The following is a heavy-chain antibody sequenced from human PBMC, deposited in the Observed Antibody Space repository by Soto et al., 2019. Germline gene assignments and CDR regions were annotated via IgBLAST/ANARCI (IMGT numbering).Heavy chain of an antibody. V-gene: IGHV3-23*01. CDR1: GFSFSSYA. J-gene: IGHJ4*02. CDR2: ISDTGTGR. CDR3: ASGGITSGSNY. Sequence: EVQLLESGGGLVQPGGSLRLSCAASGFSFSSYAMSWVRQAGKGLEWVSGISDTGTGRYYADPVKGRFTISRDNSKNTLYLQMNSLRDDDTALYYCASGGITSGSNYWGQGTLVPVSS. D-gene: IGHD5-12*01.